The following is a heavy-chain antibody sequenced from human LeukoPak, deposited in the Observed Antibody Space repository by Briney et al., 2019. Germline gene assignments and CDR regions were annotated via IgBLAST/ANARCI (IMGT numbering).Heavy chain of an antibody. Sequence: GGSLRLSCAASGFTFSSYWMHWVRQAPGKGLVWVSRINSDGSSTYYADSVKGRFTISRDNAKNTLYLQMNSLRAEDTAVYYCARGGPDYSIYNLIFYWGRGALVTVSS. V-gene: IGHV3-74*01. CDR2: INSDGSST. CDR1: GFTFSSYW. J-gene: IGHJ4*02. D-gene: IGHD4-11*01. CDR3: ARGGPDYSIYNLIFY.